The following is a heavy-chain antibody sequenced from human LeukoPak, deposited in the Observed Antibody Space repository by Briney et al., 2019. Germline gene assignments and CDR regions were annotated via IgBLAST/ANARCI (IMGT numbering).Heavy chain of an antibody. J-gene: IGHJ4*02. D-gene: IGHD1-26*01. CDR3: ARGEGGTTEQLDY. CDR2: IYYSGTT. CDR1: GGSVSSSGYY. V-gene: IGHV4-31*03. Sequence: SQTLSLTCTVSGGSVSSSGYYWSWIRQHPGEGLEWIGYIYYSGTTYYNPSLKSRVTMSLDTSKNQFSLNLSSVTAADTAVYYYARGEGGTTEQLDYWGQGTLVTVSS.